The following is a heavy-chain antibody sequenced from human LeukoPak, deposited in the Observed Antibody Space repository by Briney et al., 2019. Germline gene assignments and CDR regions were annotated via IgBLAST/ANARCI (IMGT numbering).Heavy chain of an antibody. CDR1: GGSISSSSYY. D-gene: IGHD3-10*01. Sequence: SETLSLTCTVSGGSISSSSYYWGWIRQPPGKGLEWIGSIYYSGSTYYNPSLKSRVTISVDTSKNQFSLKLSSVTAADTAVYYCAANSADYNTLGSSYKVWGQGTLVTVSS. V-gene: IGHV4-39*01. CDR2: IYYSGST. CDR3: AANSADYNTLGSSYKV. J-gene: IGHJ4*02.